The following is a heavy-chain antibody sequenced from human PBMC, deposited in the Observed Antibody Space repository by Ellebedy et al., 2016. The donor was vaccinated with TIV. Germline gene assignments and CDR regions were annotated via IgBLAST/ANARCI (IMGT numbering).Heavy chain of an antibody. Sequence: GGSLRLSRAASGFTFSDYYMIWIRQAPGKGLEWVSYISSSGSTIYYADSVKGRFTISRDNAKNSLSLQMNSLRAEDTAVYYCARDARFIDQQHNWFDPWGQGTLVTVSS. D-gene: IGHD2-2*01. V-gene: IGHV3-11*01. J-gene: IGHJ5*02. CDR1: GFTFSDYY. CDR3: ARDARFIDQQHNWFDP. CDR2: ISSSGSTI.